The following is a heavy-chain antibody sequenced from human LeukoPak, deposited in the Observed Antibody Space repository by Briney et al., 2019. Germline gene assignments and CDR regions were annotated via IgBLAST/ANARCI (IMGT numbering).Heavy chain of an antibody. Sequence: SETLSLTCTVSRVSISSYYWSWIRQPPGKGLEWIGYIYYSGSTNYNPSLKSRVTISVDTSKNQFSLKPSSVTAADTAVYYCARDSGWLLFDYWGQGTLVTVSS. CDR3: ARDSGWLLFDY. D-gene: IGHD3-9*01. V-gene: IGHV4-59*01. CDR1: RVSISSYY. CDR2: IYYSGST. J-gene: IGHJ4*02.